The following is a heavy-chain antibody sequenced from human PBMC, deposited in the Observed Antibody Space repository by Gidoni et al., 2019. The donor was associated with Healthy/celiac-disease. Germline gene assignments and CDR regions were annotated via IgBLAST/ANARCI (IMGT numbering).Heavy chain of an antibody. CDR1: GFTVSSYG. Sequence: QVQLVESGGGVVQPGRSLRLSCAASGFTVSSYGMHWVRHAPGKGLEWVAVIWYDGSNKYYADSVKGRFTISRDNSNNTLYLQMNSLRAEDTAVYYCARGAVVVPAARLYYGMDVWGQGTTVTVSS. D-gene: IGHD2-2*01. J-gene: IGHJ6*02. V-gene: IGHV3-33*01. CDR3: ARGAVVVPAARLYYGMDV. CDR2: IWYDGSNK.